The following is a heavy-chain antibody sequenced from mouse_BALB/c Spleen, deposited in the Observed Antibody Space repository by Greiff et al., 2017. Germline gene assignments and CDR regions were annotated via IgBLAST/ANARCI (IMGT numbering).Heavy chain of an antibody. CDR3: ARQMGWYFDV. J-gene: IGHJ1*01. CDR2: ISSGGSYT. CDR1: GFTFSSYG. Sequence: EVMLVESGGDLVKPGGSLKLSCAASGFTFSSYGMSWVRQTPDKRLEWVATISSGGSYTYYPDSVKGRFTISRDNAKNTLYLQMSSLKSEDTAMYYCARQMGWYFDVWGAGTTVTVSS. D-gene: IGHD2-3*01. V-gene: IGHV5-6*01.